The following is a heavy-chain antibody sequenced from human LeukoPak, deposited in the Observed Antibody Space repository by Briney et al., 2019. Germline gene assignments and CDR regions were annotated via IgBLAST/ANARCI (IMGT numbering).Heavy chain of an antibody. D-gene: IGHD3-22*01. CDR2: ISGSGDNT. Sequence: GGSLRLSCAASGFTFSSSAMSWVRQVPGKGLEWVSGISGSGDNTYYADSVKGRFTISRDNSKNTLYVQVNSLGTEDTAAYYCAKGSYYDSSGSFYFDYWGQGTLVTVSS. CDR1: GFTFSSSA. V-gene: IGHV3-23*01. J-gene: IGHJ4*02. CDR3: AKGSYYDSSGSFYFDY.